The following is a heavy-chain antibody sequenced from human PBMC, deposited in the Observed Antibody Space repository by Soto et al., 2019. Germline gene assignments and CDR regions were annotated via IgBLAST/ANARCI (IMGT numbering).Heavy chain of an antibody. CDR1: GFTFSNAW. J-gene: IGHJ4*02. CDR3: IAHYYTSGSYYPRYFDY. CDR2: ITSKTDGGTT. Sequence: GGSLRLSCAASGFTFSNAWMSWVRQAPGKGLEWVGRITSKTDGGTTDYAAPVKGRFIISRDDSTNTLYLQMNNLKTEDTAVYYCIAHYYTSGSYYPRYFDYWGQGALVTVSS. V-gene: IGHV3-15*01. D-gene: IGHD3-10*01.